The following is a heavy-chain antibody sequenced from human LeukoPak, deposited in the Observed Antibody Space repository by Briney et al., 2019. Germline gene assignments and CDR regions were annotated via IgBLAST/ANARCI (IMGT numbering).Heavy chain of an antibody. CDR2: ISHTGST. D-gene: IGHD1-26*01. J-gene: IGHJ4*02. CDR1: GGSFSGNY. Sequence: PSETLSLICAVYGGSFSGNYWSWIRQSPAKGLEWIGEISHTGSTNYNPSLKSRVIMSVDTSKSQFSLNLGSVTAADTAVYYCAKTIMNGKHLYWGQGTLVTVSS. V-gene: IGHV4-34*01. CDR3: AKTIMNGKHLY.